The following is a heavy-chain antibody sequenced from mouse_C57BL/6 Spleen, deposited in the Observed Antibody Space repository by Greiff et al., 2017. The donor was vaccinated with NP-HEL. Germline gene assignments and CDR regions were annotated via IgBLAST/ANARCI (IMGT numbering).Heavy chain of an antibody. CDR3: TTTDGYLFAY. V-gene: IGHV14-4*01. CDR1: GFNIKDDY. Sequence: VQLQQSGAELVRPGASVKLSCTASGFNIKDDYMHWVKQRPEQGLEWIGWIDPENGDTEYASKFQGKATITADTSSNTAYLQLSSLTSEDTAVYHCTTTDGYLFAYWGQGTLVTVSA. D-gene: IGHD2-3*01. CDR2: IDPENGDT. J-gene: IGHJ3*01.